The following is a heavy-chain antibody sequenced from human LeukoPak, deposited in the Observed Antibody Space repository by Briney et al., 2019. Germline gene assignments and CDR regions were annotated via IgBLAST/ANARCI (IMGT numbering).Heavy chain of an antibody. V-gene: IGHV3-48*04. Sequence: GGSLRLSCAASGFTFSSYSMNWVRQAPGKGLEWVSYISSSSTIYYADSVKGRFTISRDNAKNSLYLQMNSLRAEDTAVYYCARDYPLRSMVVTENFDYWGQGTLVTVSS. CDR1: GFTFSSYS. J-gene: IGHJ4*02. CDR2: ISSSSTI. D-gene: IGHD4-23*01. CDR3: ARDYPLRSMVVTENFDY.